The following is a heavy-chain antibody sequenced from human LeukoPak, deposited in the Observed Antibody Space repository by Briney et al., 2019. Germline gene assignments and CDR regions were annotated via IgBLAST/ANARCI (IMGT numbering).Heavy chain of an antibody. D-gene: IGHD6-13*01. CDR2: ISSSGSTK. CDR3: ASGAAVGTSRFDF. J-gene: IGHJ4*02. Sequence: GGSLRLSCAASEFTFSSYEMNWVRQAPGKGLEWVSYISSSGSTKYYADSVKGRFTISRDNAKNSLYLQMNSLRGEDTAVYYCASGAAVGTSRFDFWGQGTLVTVSS. V-gene: IGHV3-48*03. CDR1: EFTFSSYE.